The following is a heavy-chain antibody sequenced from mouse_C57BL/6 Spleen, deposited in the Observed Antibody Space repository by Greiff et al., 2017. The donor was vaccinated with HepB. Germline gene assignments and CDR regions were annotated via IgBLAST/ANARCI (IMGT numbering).Heavy chain of an antibody. CDR2: ISYDGSN. CDR3: AREYDGYPAWFAY. CDR1: GYSITSGYY. D-gene: IGHD2-3*01. V-gene: IGHV3-6*01. J-gene: IGHJ3*01. Sequence: EVHLVESGPGLVKPSQSLSLTCSVTGYSITSGYYWNWIRQFPGNKLEWMGYISYDGSNNYNPSLKNRISITRDTSKNQFFLKLNSVTTEDTATYYCAREYDGYPAWFAYWGQGTLVTVSA.